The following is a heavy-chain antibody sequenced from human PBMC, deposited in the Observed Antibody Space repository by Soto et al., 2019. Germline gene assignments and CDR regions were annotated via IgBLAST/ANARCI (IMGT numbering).Heavy chain of an antibody. J-gene: IGHJ5*02. CDR1: GYTFTSYY. V-gene: IGHV1-46*01. Sequence: ASVKVSCKASGYTFTSYYMHWVRQAPGQGLEWMGIINPSGGSTSYAQKFQGRVTITADESTSTAYMELSSLRSEDTAVYYCARDSSGGSYYNSWGQGTLVTVSS. CDR2: INPSGGST. CDR3: ARDSSGGSYYNS. D-gene: IGHD1-26*01.